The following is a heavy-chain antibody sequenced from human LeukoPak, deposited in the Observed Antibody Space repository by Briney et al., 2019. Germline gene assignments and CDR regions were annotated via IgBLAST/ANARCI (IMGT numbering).Heavy chain of an antibody. Sequence: SETLSLTCTVSGGSISDYYWSWIRQPPGKGLHWIGNIYYSGSTNYNPSLKSRVTMSVDTSKNQFSLKVSSVTAADTAVFYCAGRVAGTAYFDYWGQGTLVTVSS. D-gene: IGHD6-19*01. J-gene: IGHJ4*02. CDR2: IYYSGST. CDR3: AGRVAGTAYFDY. V-gene: IGHV4-59*08. CDR1: GGSISDYY.